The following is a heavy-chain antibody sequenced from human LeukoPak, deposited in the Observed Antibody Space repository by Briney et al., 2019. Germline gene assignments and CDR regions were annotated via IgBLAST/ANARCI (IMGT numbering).Heavy chain of an antibody. Sequence: ASLKVSCKASGYTLTSYGISWVRQAPGQGLEWMGWISAYNGNTNYAQKLQGRVTMTTDTSTSTAYMELRSLRSDDTAVYYCARDVEYYDFWSGYLEYRWFDPWGQGTLVTVSS. D-gene: IGHD3-3*01. CDR1: GYTLTSYG. V-gene: IGHV1-18*01. J-gene: IGHJ5*02. CDR3: ARDVEYYDFWSGYLEYRWFDP. CDR2: ISAYNGNT.